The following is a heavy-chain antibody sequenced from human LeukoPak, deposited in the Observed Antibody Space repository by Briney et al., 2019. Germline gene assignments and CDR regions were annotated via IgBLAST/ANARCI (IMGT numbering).Heavy chain of an antibody. V-gene: IGHV1-8*02. Sequence: ASVKVSCKASGYTFTSYEVNWVRQATGQGLEWMGWMNPNSGNTGYAQMFQGRVTMTRDTSTSTVYMELSSLRSEDTAVYYCAREELRYLGGKFDYWGQGTLVTVSS. J-gene: IGHJ4*02. CDR3: AREELRYLGGKFDY. D-gene: IGHD3-9*01. CDR1: GYTFTSYE. CDR2: MNPNSGNT.